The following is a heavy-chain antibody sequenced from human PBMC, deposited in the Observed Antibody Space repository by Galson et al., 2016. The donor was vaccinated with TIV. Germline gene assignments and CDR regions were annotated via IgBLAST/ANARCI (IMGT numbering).Heavy chain of an antibody. CDR2: ISSSASII. CDR1: GSTLSMYE. V-gene: IGHV3-48*03. J-gene: IGHJ6*02. D-gene: IGHD1-14*01. Sequence: SLRLSCALSGSTLSMYEMNWVRQAPGKGLEWISYISSSASIISYADSVQGRFGVSRDNAKNSLYLHMSNLRGEDTAVYYCTRQGVYMGYAMDVWGQGTTVTVSS. CDR3: TRQGVYMGYAMDV.